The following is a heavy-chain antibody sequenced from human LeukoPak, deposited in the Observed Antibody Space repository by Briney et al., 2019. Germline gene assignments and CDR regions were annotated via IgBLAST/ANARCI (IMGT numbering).Heavy chain of an antibody. V-gene: IGHV1-46*01. J-gene: IGHJ4*02. CDR2: INPSGGST. CDR3: ARESPREIPFDY. Sequence: ASVKISCKASGYTFTSYYMHWVRQAPGQGLEWMGIINPSGGSTSYAQKFQGRATMTRDTSTSTVYMELSSLRSEDTAVYYCARESPREIPFDYWGQGTLVTVSS. CDR1: GYTFTSYY.